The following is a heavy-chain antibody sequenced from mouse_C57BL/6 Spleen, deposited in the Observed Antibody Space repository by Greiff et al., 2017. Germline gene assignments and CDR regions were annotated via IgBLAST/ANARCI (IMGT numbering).Heavy chain of an antibody. CDR2: INPGDGDT. D-gene: IGHD2-12*01. Sequence: QVQLQQSGPELVKPGASVKLSCKASGYAFSSSWMNWVKQRPGKGLEWIGRINPGDGDTNYNGTFKGKATLTADKSSSTAYMQLSSLTSEDSAVYFCARYPLDSPLDYWGQGTTLTVSS. CDR3: ARYPLDSPLDY. V-gene: IGHV1-82*01. CDR1: GYAFSSSW. J-gene: IGHJ2*01.